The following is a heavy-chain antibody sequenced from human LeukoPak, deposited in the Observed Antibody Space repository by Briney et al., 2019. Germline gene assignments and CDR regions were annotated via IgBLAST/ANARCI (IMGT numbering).Heavy chain of an antibody. CDR3: ARDLPPYYFDY. Sequence: SVKVSCKASGGIFSSYAISWVRQALGQGLEWMGRIIPILGIANYAQKFQGRVTITADKSTSTAYMDLSSLRSEDTAVYYCARDLPPYYFDYWGQGTLVTVSS. CDR2: IIPILGIA. J-gene: IGHJ4*02. V-gene: IGHV1-69*04. CDR1: GGIFSSYA.